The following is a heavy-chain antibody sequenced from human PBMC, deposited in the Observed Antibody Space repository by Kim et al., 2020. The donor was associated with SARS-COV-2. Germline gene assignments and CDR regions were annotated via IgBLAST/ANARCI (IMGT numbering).Heavy chain of an antibody. CDR3: AGYCSSTSCYRYGMDV. J-gene: IGHJ6*02. D-gene: IGHD2-2*02. Sequence: VKGRFTISRDNSKTTLYLQMNSLRAEDTAVYYCAGYCSSTSCYRYGMDVWGQGTTVTVSS. V-gene: IGHV3-53*01.